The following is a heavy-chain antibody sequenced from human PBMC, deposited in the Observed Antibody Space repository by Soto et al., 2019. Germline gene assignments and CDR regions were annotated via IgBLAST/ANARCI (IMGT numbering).Heavy chain of an antibody. V-gene: IGHV3-30*18. D-gene: IGHD2-2*01. J-gene: IGHJ6*02. Sequence: PGGSLRLSCAASGFTFSSYGMDWVRQAPGKGLEWVALNSYDGSKKYYADSVKGRFTISRDNSKNTLYLQMNNLRAEDTALYFCAKEVPGYCSSTSCSAYYYYGMDVWGQGTRVTVSS. CDR2: NSYDGSKK. CDR3: AKEVPGYCSSTSCSAYYYYGMDV. CDR1: GFTFSSYG.